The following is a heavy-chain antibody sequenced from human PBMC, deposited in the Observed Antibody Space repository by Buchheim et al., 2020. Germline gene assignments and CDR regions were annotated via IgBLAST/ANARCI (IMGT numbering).Heavy chain of an antibody. Sequence: QVQLQQWGAGLLKPSETLSLTCAVYGGSFSDYYWNWIRQLPEKGLEWIGEIHQRGSTKYNPSLKSRATMPVDASKNQFSLSVTSVTAADTAVYYCARGPGARRTLDYWGQGTL. CDR1: GGSFSDYY. V-gene: IGHV4-34*01. CDR3: ARGPGARRTLDY. J-gene: IGHJ4*02. D-gene: IGHD1-14*01. CDR2: IHQRGST.